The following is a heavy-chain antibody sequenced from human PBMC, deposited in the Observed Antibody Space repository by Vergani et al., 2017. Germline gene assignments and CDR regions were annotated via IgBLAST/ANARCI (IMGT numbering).Heavy chain of an antibody. D-gene: IGHD3-16*02. CDR3: ARDRPNYDYVWGSYRINHYFDY. Sequence: QVQLQESGPGLVKPSQTLSLTCTVSGGSISSYYWSWIRQPPGKGLEWIGYIYYSGSTNYNPSLKSRVTISVDTSKNQFSLKLGSVTAADTAVYYCARDRPNYDYVWGSYRINHYFDYWGQGTLVTVSS. V-gene: IGHV4-59*01. CDR2: IYYSGST. J-gene: IGHJ4*02. CDR1: GGSISSYY.